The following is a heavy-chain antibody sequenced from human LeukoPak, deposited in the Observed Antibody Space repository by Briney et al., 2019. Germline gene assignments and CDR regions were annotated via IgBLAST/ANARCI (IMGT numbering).Heavy chain of an antibody. D-gene: IGHD2-2*01. CDR1: GGTFSSYA. Sequence: SVKASCKASGGTFSSYAISWVRQAPGQGLEWMGGIIPIFGTANYAQKFHGRVTITADESTSTAYMELSSLRSEDTAVYYCARAYCSSTSCYHLDYWGQGTLVTVSS. J-gene: IGHJ4*02. V-gene: IGHV1-69*01. CDR3: ARAYCSSTSCYHLDY. CDR2: IIPIFGTA.